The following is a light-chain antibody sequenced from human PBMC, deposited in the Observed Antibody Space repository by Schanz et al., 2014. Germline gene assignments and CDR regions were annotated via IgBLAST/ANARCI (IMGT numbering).Light chain of an antibody. CDR3: QQYDSYPRT. CDR1: PAISSY. J-gene: IGKJ1*01. CDR2: AAS. V-gene: IGKV1-9*01. Sequence: IQLTQSPSSLSASIGDRVTLSCRASPAISSYLAWYQQKPGKAPKLLIYAASTLQSGVPSRFSGSGSGTDFTLTISSLQPEDFAAYYCQQYDSYPRTFGQGTKVEIK.